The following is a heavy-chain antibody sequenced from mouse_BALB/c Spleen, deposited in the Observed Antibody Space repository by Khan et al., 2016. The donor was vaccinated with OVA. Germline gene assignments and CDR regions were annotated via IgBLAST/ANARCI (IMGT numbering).Heavy chain of an antibody. J-gene: IGHJ2*01. CDR2: IYPGTDNT. Sequence: VQLQQSGGELVRPGASVNLSCKTSGYIFTSYWIHWVRQRSGQGLEWIARIYPGTDNTYYNEKLKDKATLTADKSSSTAYMQLSSLKSEDSAVYFCAREEALYYFDYWGQGTTLTVSS. CDR1: GYIFTSYW. D-gene: IGHD3-2*02. V-gene: IGHV1S132*01. CDR3: AREEALYYFDY.